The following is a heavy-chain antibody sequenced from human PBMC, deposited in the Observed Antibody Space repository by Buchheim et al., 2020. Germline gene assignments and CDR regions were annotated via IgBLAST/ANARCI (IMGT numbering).Heavy chain of an antibody. Sequence: QVQLQESGPGLVKPSQTLSLTCTVSGGSISSGDYYWSWIRQPPGKGLAWIGYIFYSGSTYYNPSLKSRVTISVDTSKNQFSLKLSSVTAADTAVYYCARYSRDGYKNPRDSWFDPWGQGTL. CDR3: ARYSRDGYKNPRDSWFDP. CDR1: GGSISSGDYY. D-gene: IGHD5-24*01. J-gene: IGHJ5*02. CDR2: IFYSGST. V-gene: IGHV4-30-4*01.